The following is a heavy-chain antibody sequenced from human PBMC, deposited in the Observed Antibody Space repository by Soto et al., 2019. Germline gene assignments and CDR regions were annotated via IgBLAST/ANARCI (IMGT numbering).Heavy chain of an antibody. CDR2: ISSSSSYI. J-gene: IGHJ6*03. V-gene: IGHV3-21*01. CDR1: GFTFSSYS. Sequence: EVQLVESGGGLVKPGGSLRLSCAASGFTFSSYSMNWVRQAPGKGLEWVSSISSSSSYIYYADSVKGRFTISRDNAKNSLYLQMNSLRAEDTAVYYCVCGYDSVYYYYMDVWGKGTTVTVSS. D-gene: IGHD5-12*01. CDR3: VCGYDSVYYYYMDV.